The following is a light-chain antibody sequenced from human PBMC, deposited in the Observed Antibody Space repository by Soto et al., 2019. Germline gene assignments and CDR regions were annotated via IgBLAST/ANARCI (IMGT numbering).Light chain of an antibody. CDR3: AAWDDSLNGVV. J-gene: IGLJ2*01. CDR1: SSSISSNT. CDR2: NNN. V-gene: IGLV1-44*01. Sequence: QSVLTQPPSASGTPGQRVTISCSGSSSSISSNTVNWYQQLPGTAPKLLIYNNNQRPSGVPDRFSGSKSGTSASLAISGLQSEDEADYYCAAWDDSLNGVVFGGGPQLTVL.